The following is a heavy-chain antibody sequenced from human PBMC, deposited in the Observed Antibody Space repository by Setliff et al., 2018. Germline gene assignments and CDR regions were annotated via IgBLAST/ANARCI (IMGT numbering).Heavy chain of an antibody. J-gene: IGHJ6*03. CDR1: GGTFSTYG. D-gene: IGHD3-22*01. CDR3: AREEGYYYDSTDYYYYMDV. Sequence: SVKVSCKASGGTFSTYGITWVRQAPGQGLEWVGEIMPIFGTINYAQKFQGRVTITADESTSTVYMELSSLRSDDTALYYCAREEGYYYDSTDYYYYMDVWGKGTTVTVSS. V-gene: IGHV1-69*13. CDR2: IMPIFGTI.